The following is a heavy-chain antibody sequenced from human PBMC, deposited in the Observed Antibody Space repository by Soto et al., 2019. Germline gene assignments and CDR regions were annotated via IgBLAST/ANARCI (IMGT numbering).Heavy chain of an antibody. D-gene: IGHD3-3*01. Sequence: GGSLRLSCAASGFTFSSYAMSWVRQAPGKGLEWVSAICGSGGSTYYADSVKGRFTISRDNSKNTLYLQMNSLRAEDTAVYYCAKGLGLRFLEWLPQAGYYYYGMDVWGQGTTVTVSS. J-gene: IGHJ6*02. CDR3: AKGLGLRFLEWLPQAGYYYYGMDV. CDR2: ICGSGGST. CDR1: GFTFSSYA. V-gene: IGHV3-23*01.